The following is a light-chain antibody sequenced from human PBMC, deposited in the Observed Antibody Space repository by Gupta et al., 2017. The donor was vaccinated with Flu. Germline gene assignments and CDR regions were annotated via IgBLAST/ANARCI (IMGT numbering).Light chain of an antibody. J-gene: IGLJ2*01. CDR1: RSNIGSNT. CDR3: AAWDDSLNGVV. Sequence: QSVLTQPPPASGTPGQRVTIYCSGSRSNIGSNTVNWYQQLPGTAPQLLIYNNNQRPSGVPDRFSGSKSGTSASLAISGLQSEDEADYYCAAWDDSLNGVVFGGGTKLTV. CDR2: NNN. V-gene: IGLV1-44*01.